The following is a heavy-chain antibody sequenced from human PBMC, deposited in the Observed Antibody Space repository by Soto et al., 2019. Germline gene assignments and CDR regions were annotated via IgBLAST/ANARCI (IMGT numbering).Heavy chain of an antibody. D-gene: IGHD3-16*02. J-gene: IGHJ3*02. Sequence: GASVKVSCKASGYTFTSYDINWVRQATGQGLEWMGWMNPNSGNTGYAQKFQGRVTMTRNTSISTAYMELSSLRSEDTAVYYCARGHSRIDYIWGSYRNDAFDISGQGTMVTVSS. CDR3: ARGHSRIDYIWGSYRNDAFDI. CDR2: MNPNSGNT. CDR1: GYTFTSYD. V-gene: IGHV1-8*01.